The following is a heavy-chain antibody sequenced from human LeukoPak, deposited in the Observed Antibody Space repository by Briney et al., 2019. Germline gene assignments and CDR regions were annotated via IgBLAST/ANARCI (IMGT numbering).Heavy chain of an antibody. Sequence: SETLSLTCTVSGGSISSGGYYWSSIRQHPAKGLEWIGYIYYSGSTYYNPSLKSRVTISVDTSKNRFSLKLSSVTAADTAVYYCARSSGWSYFDYWGQGTLVTVSS. CDR1: GGSISSGGYY. D-gene: IGHD2-15*01. CDR2: IYYSGST. CDR3: ARSSGWSYFDY. V-gene: IGHV4-31*03. J-gene: IGHJ4*02.